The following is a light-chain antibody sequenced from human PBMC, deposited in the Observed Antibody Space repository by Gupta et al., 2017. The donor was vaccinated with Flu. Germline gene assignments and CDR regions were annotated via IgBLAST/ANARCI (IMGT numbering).Light chain of an antibody. CDR2: AAS. CDR3: PHGGT. Sequence: DIQMTQSPSSLSASIGDRVTITCRTSQTISSYLNWYQQKPGKATKVLIYAASVLQSGVPARLSGFGSGTDFTPPRISMKTDDSETYDCPHGGTFGPGTKVDI. CDR1: QTISSY. J-gene: IGKJ3*01. V-gene: IGKV1-39*01.